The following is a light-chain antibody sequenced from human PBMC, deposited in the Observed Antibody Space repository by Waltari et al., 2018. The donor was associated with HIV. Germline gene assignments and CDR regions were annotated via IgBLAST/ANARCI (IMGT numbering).Light chain of an antibody. CDR3: HSYDSRLRAWV. CDR1: SSNIGAEYD. J-gene: IGLJ3*02. V-gene: IGLV1-40*01. CDR2: GNS. Sequence: QSVVTQPPSVSGAPGQRVTISCSGSSSNIGAEYDVHWYQQFPGTAPKLLLYGNSVRPSGVPDRFSGSKSGTSASLAITGLQAEDEADYYCHSYDSRLRAWVFGGGTKLTVL.